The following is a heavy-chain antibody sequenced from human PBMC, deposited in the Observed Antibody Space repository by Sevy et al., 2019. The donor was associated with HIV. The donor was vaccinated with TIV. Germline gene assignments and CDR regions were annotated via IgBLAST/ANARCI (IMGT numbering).Heavy chain of an antibody. J-gene: IGHJ3*02. CDR1: GFTFSSYW. Sequence: GESLKISCAASGFTFSSYWMSWVRQAPGKGLEWVANIKQDGSEKYDVDSVKGRFTISRDNAKNSLYLQMNSLRAEDTAVYYYARVDSSGYYPAFDIWGPGTMVTVSS. D-gene: IGHD3-22*01. CDR2: IKQDGSEK. V-gene: IGHV3-7*01. CDR3: ARVDSSGYYPAFDI.